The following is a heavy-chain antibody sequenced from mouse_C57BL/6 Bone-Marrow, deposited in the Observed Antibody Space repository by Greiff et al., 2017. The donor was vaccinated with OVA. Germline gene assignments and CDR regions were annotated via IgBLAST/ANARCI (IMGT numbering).Heavy chain of an antibody. V-gene: IGHV1-61*01. J-gene: IGHJ2*01. CDR2: IYPSDSET. CDR3: ARWGLRRDFDY. Sequence: QVQLQQPGAELVRPGSSVKLSCKASGYTFTSYCMDWVKQRPGQGLEWIGNIYPSDSETHYNQKFKDKATLTVDKSSSTAYMQLSSLTSEDSAVYYCARWGLRRDFDYWGQGTTLTVSS. CDR1: GYTFTSYC. D-gene: IGHD2-2*01.